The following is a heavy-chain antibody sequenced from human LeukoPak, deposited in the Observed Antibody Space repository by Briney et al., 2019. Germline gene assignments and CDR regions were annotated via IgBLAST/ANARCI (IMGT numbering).Heavy chain of an antibody. Sequence: ASEKVSCKASGYTFTGYYMHWVRQAPRQGLEWMGWIHPNSGGTNYSQEFQSRVTMTRDTSISTAYRELSRLSSDDTAVYYCARAGYCSSTTGYDWFDPWGQGTLVTVSS. CDR2: IHPNSGGT. J-gene: IGHJ5*02. CDR1: GYTFTGYY. V-gene: IGHV1-2*02. D-gene: IGHD2-2*03. CDR3: ARAGYCSSTTGYDWFDP.